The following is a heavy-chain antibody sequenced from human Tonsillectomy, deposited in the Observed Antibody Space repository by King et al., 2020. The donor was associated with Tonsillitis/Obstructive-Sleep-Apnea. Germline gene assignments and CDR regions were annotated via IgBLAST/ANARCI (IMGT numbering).Heavy chain of an antibody. Sequence: VQLVESGGGLVQPGGSLRLSCAASGFTVSSNYMSWVRQAPGKGLEWVSVIYSSGSTYYADSVKGRFTISRDNSKNTLCLKMNSLRAEDTAVYYCARPPMYSNSSGSSWFAPWGQGTLVTVSS. CDR3: ARPPMYSNSSGSSWFAP. V-gene: IGHV3-66*04. J-gene: IGHJ5*02. CDR1: GFTVSSNY. D-gene: IGHD6-6*01. CDR2: IYSSGST.